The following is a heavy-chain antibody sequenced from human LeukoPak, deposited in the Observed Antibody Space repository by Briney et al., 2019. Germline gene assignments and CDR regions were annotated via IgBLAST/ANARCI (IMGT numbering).Heavy chain of an antibody. CDR2: IWYDGSSQ. CDR1: GFTFSSYA. D-gene: IGHD5-24*01. Sequence: PGGSLRLSCAASGFTFSSYALHWVRQAPGKGLEWVAVIWYDGSSQFYADSVKGRFTISRDNSKNTLYLQMNSLRAEDTAVYYCARIRDGYNWYFDLWGRGTLVTVSP. CDR3: ARIRDGYNWYFDL. J-gene: IGHJ2*01. V-gene: IGHV3-33*08.